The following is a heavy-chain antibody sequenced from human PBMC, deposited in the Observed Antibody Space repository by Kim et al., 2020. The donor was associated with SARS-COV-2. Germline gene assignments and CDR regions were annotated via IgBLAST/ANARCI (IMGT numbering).Heavy chain of an antibody. CDR2: IYYSGST. D-gene: IGHD3-22*01. J-gene: IGHJ3*02. V-gene: IGHV4-59*01. CDR3: ARGPYYYDSSGYHDAFDI. Sequence: SETLSLTCTVSGGSISSYYWSWIRQPPGKGLEWIGYIYYSGSTNYNPSLKSRVTISVDTSKNQFSLKLSSVTAADTAVYYCARGPYYYDSSGYHDAFDIWGQGTMVTVSS. CDR1: GGSISSYY.